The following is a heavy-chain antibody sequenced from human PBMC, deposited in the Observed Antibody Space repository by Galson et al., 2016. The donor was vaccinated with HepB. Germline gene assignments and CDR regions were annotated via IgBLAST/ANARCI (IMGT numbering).Heavy chain of an antibody. V-gene: IGHV3-13*01. CDR2: IGSDGDR. CDR3: VRATVGFSGYDNGMDV. CDR1: GFTSSHYD. D-gene: IGHD5-12*01. Sequence: SLRLSCAASGFTSSHYDMHWVRLVAGRGLEWVSAIGSDGDRYYPGTGKGRFTVSRENAKNSLYLQMNNLSAGDTAVYYCVRATVGFSGYDNGMDVWGQGTTVTVSS. J-gene: IGHJ6*02.